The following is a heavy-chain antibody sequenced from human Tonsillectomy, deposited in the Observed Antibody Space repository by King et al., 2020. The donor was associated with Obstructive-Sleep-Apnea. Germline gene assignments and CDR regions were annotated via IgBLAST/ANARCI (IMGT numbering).Heavy chain of an antibody. D-gene: IGHD3-9*01. J-gene: IGHJ4*02. CDR1: GFTFDDYA. Sequence: VQLVESGGGLVQPGRSLRLSCAASGFTFDDYAMHWVRQAPGKGLEWVSGISWNSGGIGYADSVKGRFTISRDNAKNSLYLQMNSLRAEDTALYYCAKGPTSHYDILTGYYTSYYFDYWGQGTLVTVSS. CDR3: AKGPTSHYDILTGYYTSYYFDY. V-gene: IGHV3-9*01. CDR2: ISWNSGGI.